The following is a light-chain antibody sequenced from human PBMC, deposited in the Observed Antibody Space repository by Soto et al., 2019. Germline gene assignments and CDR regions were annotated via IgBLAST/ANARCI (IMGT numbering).Light chain of an antibody. CDR3: QQRSNWPPIT. J-gene: IGKJ5*01. CDR2: DAS. V-gene: IGKV3-11*01. Sequence: EMVLTQSPGTVSLSPGERATLSCRASQSVSSYLAWYQQKPGQAPRLLIYDASNRATGIPARFSGSGSGTDFTLTISSLEPEDFAVYYCQQRSNWPPITFGQGTRLEIK. CDR1: QSVSSY.